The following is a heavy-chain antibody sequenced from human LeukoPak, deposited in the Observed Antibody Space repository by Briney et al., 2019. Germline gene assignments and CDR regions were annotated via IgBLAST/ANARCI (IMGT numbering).Heavy chain of an antibody. V-gene: IGHV3-43D*04. Sequence: PGGSLRLSXAASGFTFDDYAMHWIRQAPGKGLEWVSLISWDGGSTYYADSVKGRFTISRDNSKNSPYLQMNSLRAEDTALYYCAKDLTYYDFWSGYYYFDYWGQGTLVTVSS. D-gene: IGHD3-3*01. CDR1: GFTFDDYA. CDR2: ISWDGGST. CDR3: AKDLTYYDFWSGYYYFDY. J-gene: IGHJ4*02.